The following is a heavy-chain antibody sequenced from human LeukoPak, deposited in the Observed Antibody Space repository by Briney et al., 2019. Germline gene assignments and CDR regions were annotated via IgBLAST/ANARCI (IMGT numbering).Heavy chain of an antibody. Sequence: PGGSLRLSCAASGFTFSSYGMHWVRQAPGKGLEWVAFIRYDGSNKYYADSVKGRFTISRDNSKNTLYLQMNSLRAEDTAVYYCAKDLRPTSANDYGDYGPFDYWGQGTLVTVSS. D-gene: IGHD4-17*01. CDR2: IRYDGSNK. J-gene: IGHJ4*02. CDR3: AKDLRPTSANDYGDYGPFDY. CDR1: GFTFSSYG. V-gene: IGHV3-30*02.